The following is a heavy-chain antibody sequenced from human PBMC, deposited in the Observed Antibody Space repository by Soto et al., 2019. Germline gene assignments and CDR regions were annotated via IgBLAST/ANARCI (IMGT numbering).Heavy chain of an antibody. J-gene: IGHJ4*02. CDR1: GGTFSSYT. Sequence: QVQLVQSGAEVKKPGSSVKVSCKASGGTFSSYTISWVRQAPGQGLEWMGRIIPILGIANYAQKFQGRVTITADKSTSTAYMELSSLRSEDTAVYYCARDQGGVEYSSSSTFAYWGQGTLVTVSS. CDR2: IIPILGIA. CDR3: ARDQGGVEYSSSSTFAY. V-gene: IGHV1-69*08. D-gene: IGHD6-6*01.